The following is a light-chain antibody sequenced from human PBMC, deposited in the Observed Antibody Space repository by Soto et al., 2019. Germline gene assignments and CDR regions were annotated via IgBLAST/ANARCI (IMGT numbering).Light chain of an antibody. J-gene: IGLJ2*01. V-gene: IGLV2-8*01. Sequence: QSAPTQPPSASGSPGQSVTFSCTGTSSDVGGYNYVSWYQQYPGKAPKLMIYEVYKRHSGVPDRFSGSKSGNTASLTVSGLPPEDEADYYCSAYAGSSTWVFGGGIKLTVL. CDR1: SSDVGGYNY. CDR2: EVY. CDR3: SAYAGSSTWV.